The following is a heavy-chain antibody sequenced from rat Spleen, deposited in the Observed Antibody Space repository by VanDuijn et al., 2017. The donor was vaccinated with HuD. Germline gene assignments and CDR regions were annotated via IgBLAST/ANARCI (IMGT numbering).Heavy chain of an antibody. CDR1: GFTFSNFY. Sequence: EVQLEESGGGLVQPGRSLKLSCAASGFTFSNFYMAWVRQAPTKGLEWVAYISPSGGSAYFPDSVKGRFTVYRDNAKSIQYLQMDSLRSEDTAIYYCATGYYSAYTQSKSPFNWFTYWGLGTLVTVSS. D-gene: IGHD1-5*01. V-gene: IGHV5-27*01. CDR3: ATGYYSAYTQSKSPFNWFTY. J-gene: IGHJ3*01. CDR2: ISPSGGSA.